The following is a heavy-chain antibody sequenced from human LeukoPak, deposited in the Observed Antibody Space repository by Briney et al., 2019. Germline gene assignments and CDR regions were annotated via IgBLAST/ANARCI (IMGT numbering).Heavy chain of an antibody. J-gene: IGHJ4*02. V-gene: IGHV3-53*01. D-gene: IGHD4-17*01. CDR3: ARGRQNYGDYPY. CDR1: GFIFNNYA. Sequence: PGGSLRLSCAASGFIFNNYAMSWVRQAPGKGLEWVSVLYYGVSTFYKDSVKGRFTTSGDNFKNTVYLQMNSLRAEDTAVYYCARGRQNYGDYPYWGQGTLVTVSS. CDR2: LYYGVST.